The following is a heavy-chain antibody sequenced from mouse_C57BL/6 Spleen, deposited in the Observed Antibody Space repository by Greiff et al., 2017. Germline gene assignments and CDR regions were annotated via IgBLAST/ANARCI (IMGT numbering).Heavy chain of an antibody. J-gene: IGHJ3*01. CDR3: ARPQIYDGYYAY. V-gene: IGHV5-12*01. CDR1: GFTFSDYY. CDR2: ISNGGGST. D-gene: IGHD2-3*01. Sequence: EVQVVESGGGLVQPGGSLKLSCAASGFTFSDYYMYWVRQTPEKRLEWVAYISNGGGSTYYPDTVKGRFTISRDNAKNTLYLQMSRLKSEDTAMYYCARPQIYDGYYAYWGQGTLVTVSA.